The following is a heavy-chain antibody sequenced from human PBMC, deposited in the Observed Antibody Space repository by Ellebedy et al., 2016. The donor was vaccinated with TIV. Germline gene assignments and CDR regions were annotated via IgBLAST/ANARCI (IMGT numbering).Heavy chain of an antibody. J-gene: IGHJ5*02. V-gene: IGHV1-69*13. D-gene: IGHD3-10*01. CDR2: IIPIFGTA. Sequence: ASVKVSXKASRSTFSSYTISWVRQAPGQGLEWMGGIIPIFGTANYAQKFQDRVTITADESTRTAYMELSSLRSEDTAVYYCARDFLRAPDGSESYNNWFDPWGQGTLVTVSS. CDR3: ARDFLRAPDGSESYNNWFDP. CDR1: RSTFSSYT.